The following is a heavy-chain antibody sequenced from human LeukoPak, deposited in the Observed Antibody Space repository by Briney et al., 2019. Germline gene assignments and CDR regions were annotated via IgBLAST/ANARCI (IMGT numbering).Heavy chain of an antibody. J-gene: IGHJ6*03. CDR1: GGSISSSNYY. CDR2: IYYSGST. D-gene: IGHD6-13*01. CDR3: ARGTSSSWYTRQLLGYYMDV. Sequence: PSETLSLTCTVSGGSISSSNYYWGWIRQPPGKGLECIGNIYYSGSTYYNLSLKSRVTISVDTSQNQFSLKLSSVTAADTAVYYCARGTSSSWYTRQLLGYYMDVWGKGTTVTVSS. V-gene: IGHV4-39*07.